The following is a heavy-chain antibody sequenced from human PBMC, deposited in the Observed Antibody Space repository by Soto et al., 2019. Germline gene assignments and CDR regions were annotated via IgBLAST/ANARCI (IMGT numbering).Heavy chain of an antibody. Sequence: GASVKVSCKASGGTFSSYAISWVRQAPGQGLEWMGGIIPIFGTANYAQKFQGRVTITADESTSTAYMELSSLRSEDTAVYYCASQGADDYYYYGMDVWGQGTTVTVS. CDR1: GGTFSSYA. CDR2: IIPIFGTA. CDR3: ASQGADDYYYYGMDV. J-gene: IGHJ6*02. V-gene: IGHV1-69*13.